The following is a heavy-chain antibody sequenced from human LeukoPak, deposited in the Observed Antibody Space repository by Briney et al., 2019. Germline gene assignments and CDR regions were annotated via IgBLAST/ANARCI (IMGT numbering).Heavy chain of an antibody. CDR3: ASWGPPIAHGY. Sequence: GGSLRLSCAVSGFPVSSNHMSWVRQAPGKGLEWVSIISSGGTTYYPGSVKGRFTISRDNSKNTLYLQMNSLRAEDTAVYYCASWGPPIAHGYWGQGTLVTVSS. V-gene: IGHV3-53*01. J-gene: IGHJ4*02. CDR1: GFPVSSNH. D-gene: IGHD6-13*01. CDR2: ISSGGTT.